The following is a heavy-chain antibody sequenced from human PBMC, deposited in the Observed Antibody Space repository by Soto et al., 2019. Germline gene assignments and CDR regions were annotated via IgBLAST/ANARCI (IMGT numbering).Heavy chain of an antibody. V-gene: IGHV3-48*01. CDR2: IPSTSVPI. CDR1: GFTFSTYN. CDR3: ARYCDSSGPDL. Sequence: EFQLVESGGGLLQPGGSLRLSCAASGFTFSTYNMVWVRQAPGKGLEWLSYIPSTSVPIDYANSVKGRFTISRDNAKNALYLQKNSRRAEDTDVYYCARYCDSSGPDLCGRGTLVTVSS. J-gene: IGHJ2*01. D-gene: IGHD3-22*01.